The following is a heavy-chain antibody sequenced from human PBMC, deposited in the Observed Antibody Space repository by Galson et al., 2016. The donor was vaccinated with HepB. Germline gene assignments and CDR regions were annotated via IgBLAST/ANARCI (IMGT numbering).Heavy chain of an antibody. D-gene: IGHD2-2*02. V-gene: IGHV2-5*02. CDR3: ARIDNTFSHTFDY. CDR1: GFSLSTSGVG. Sequence: PALVKPTQTLTLTCSFSGFSLSTSGVGVAWIRQPPGKALEWLALIYWDDDKPYRPSLKSRLTITKDTSKNQVVLTMTNMGPVDTGTYYCARIDNTFSHTFDYWGQGTLVTVSS. CDR2: IYWDDDK. J-gene: IGHJ4*02.